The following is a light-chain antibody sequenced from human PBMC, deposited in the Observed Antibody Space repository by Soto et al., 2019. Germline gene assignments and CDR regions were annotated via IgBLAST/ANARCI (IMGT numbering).Light chain of an antibody. CDR1: QSISSW. V-gene: IGKV1-5*03. Sequence: DIQMTQSPSTLSASVGDRVTITCRASQSISSWLAWYQQKPGKAPRLLIYKASSLESGVPSRFRGSGSGTEFTLTISSLQPDDFATYYCQPYNSYPYTFGQGTKLEIK. CDR2: KAS. CDR3: QPYNSYPYT. J-gene: IGKJ2*01.